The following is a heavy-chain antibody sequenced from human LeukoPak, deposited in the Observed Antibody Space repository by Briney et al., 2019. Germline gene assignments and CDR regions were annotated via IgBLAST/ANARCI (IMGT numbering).Heavy chain of an antibody. CDR1: GYSINSGHY. CDR3: ARPDAGTTGLFDAFDI. Sequence: SETLSLTCTVSGYSINSGHYWGWIRQPPGKRLEWIGSIYYSGNTYYNPTLKSRITISVDTSKNQFSLKLSSVTAADTAVYYCARPDAGTTGLFDAFDIWGQGTMVTVSS. D-gene: IGHD1-7*01. CDR2: IYYSGNT. J-gene: IGHJ3*02. V-gene: IGHV4-38-2*02.